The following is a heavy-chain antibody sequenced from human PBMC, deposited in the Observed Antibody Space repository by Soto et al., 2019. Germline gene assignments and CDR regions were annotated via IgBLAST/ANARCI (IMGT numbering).Heavy chain of an antibody. V-gene: IGHV3-23*01. CDR3: AKDRMDHNSVWDPFDF. CDR1: GFTFSTYA. Sequence: GGSLRLSCAASGFTFSTYAMSWVRQAPGKGLEWVSGIGLGNDDTANADSAKGRFIISRDNSKYTLSLQLNSLRAEDTAVYYCAKDRMDHNSVWDPFDFWGQGTTVTVSS. J-gene: IGHJ3*01. D-gene: IGHD2-15*01. CDR2: IGLGNDDT.